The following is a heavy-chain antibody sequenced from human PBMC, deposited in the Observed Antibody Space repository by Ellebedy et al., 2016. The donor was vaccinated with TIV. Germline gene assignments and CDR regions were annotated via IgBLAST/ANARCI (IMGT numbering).Heavy chain of an antibody. CDR2: IIPIFGTA. J-gene: IGHJ5*02. V-gene: IGHV1-69*06. D-gene: IGHD2-2*01. CDR3: ATVRYCSSTSCYAYWFDP. CDR1: GGTFSSYA. Sequence: SVKVSXKASGGTFSSYAISWVRQAPGQGLEWMGGIIPIFGTANYAQKFQGRVTMTEDTSTDTAYMELSSLRSEDTAVYYCATVRYCSSTSCYAYWFDPWGQGTLVTVSS.